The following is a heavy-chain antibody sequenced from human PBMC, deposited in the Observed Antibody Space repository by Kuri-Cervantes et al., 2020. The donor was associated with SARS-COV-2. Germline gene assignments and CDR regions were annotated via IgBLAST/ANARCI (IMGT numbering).Heavy chain of an antibody. V-gene: IGHV3-7*01. Sequence: GESLKISCAASGLTFSSYWMSWVRQAPGKGLEWVANIKQDGSEKYYVDSVKGRFTISRDNAKNSLYLQVNSLRAEDTAVYYCARDPGDAFDVWGQGTMVTVSS. CDR1: GLTFSSYW. CDR3: ARDPGDAFDV. CDR2: IKQDGSEK. J-gene: IGHJ3*01.